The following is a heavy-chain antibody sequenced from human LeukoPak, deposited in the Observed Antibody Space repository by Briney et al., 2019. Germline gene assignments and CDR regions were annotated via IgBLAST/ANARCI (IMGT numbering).Heavy chain of an antibody. CDR1: GYTFTSYD. CDR2: MNPNSGNT. V-gene: IGHV1-8*03. Sequence: ASVKVSCKASGYTFTSYDINWVRQATGQGLEWMGWMNPNSGNTGYAQKFQGRVTITRNTSISTAYMELSSLRSEDTAVYYCASSNGPVGTTDQDSYYYYYMDVWGKGTTVTVSS. J-gene: IGHJ6*03. D-gene: IGHD1-26*01. CDR3: ASSNGPVGTTDQDSYYYYYMDV.